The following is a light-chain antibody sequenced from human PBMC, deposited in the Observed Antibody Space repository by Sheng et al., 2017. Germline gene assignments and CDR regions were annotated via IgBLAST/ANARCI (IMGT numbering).Light chain of an antibody. CDR2: QDN. CDR1: KLGDRY. Sequence: SYELTQPPSLSVSPGQTASITCSGEKLGDRYTSWYQQKVGQSPLLVIYQDNRRPSGIPERFSGSNSGNTATLTISGTQALDEAAYYCQAWDKSTETVVFGGGTKLTVL. V-gene: IGLV3-1*01. J-gene: IGLJ2*01. CDR3: QAWDKSTETVV.